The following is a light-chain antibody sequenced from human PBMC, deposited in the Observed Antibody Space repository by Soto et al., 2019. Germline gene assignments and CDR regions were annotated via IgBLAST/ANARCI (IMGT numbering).Light chain of an antibody. Sequence: EIVLTQSPGTLSLSPGETATLSCRASQSINNYFLAWHQQRPGQAPRLLIFRASQRASGIPDRFRGSGSGTDITLTITRQEPEDFAVYHRQQYTNAPRTFGQGTKVEIK. CDR2: RAS. V-gene: IGKV3-20*01. CDR1: QSINNYF. CDR3: QQYTNAPRT. J-gene: IGKJ1*01.